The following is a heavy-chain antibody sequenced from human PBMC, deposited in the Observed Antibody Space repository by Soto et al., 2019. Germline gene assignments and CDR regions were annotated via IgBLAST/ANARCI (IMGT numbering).Heavy chain of an antibody. D-gene: IGHD2-21*01. CDR2: IIPILGIT. J-gene: IGHJ4*02. CDR3: ASAIPLRGSGFLSDW. CDR1: GCTFSSYT. Sequence: QVQLVQSGAEVKKPGASVKVSCKASGCTFSSYTISWVRQAPGQGLEWMGRIIPILGITNYAQKFQGRVTITADKSTGAAAMELGSLRSEDTAVYSGASAIPLRGSGFLSDWWGQGTVVTASS. V-gene: IGHV1-69*02.